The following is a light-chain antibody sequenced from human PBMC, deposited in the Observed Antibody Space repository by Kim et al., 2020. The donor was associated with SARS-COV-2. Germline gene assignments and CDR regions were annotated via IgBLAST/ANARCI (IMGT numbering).Light chain of an antibody. CDR2: YDN. CDR1: KLGDKH. V-gene: IGLV3-1*01. CDR3: QAWDSGTVV. J-gene: IGLJ2*01. Sequence: SYELTQPPSVSVSPGQTASITCSGDKLGDKHACWYQQKPGQSPVLVIYYDNKRPSGIRERFSGSNSGNTATLTISGTQAMDEADYYCQAWDSGTVVFGGGTKSPS.